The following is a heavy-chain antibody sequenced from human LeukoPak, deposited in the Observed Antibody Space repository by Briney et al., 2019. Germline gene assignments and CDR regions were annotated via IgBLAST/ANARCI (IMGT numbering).Heavy chain of an antibody. D-gene: IGHD2-21*01. CDR3: AHSTVDFRWLFLH. CDR2: IFCDEDK. Sequence: ESGPTLVKPTQTLTLTCTFSGFSVNTVGVGVGWIRQPPGKALEWRALIFCDEDKDYIPSLETRPTIAKDNPKNHVVLTLTDMDPVDTASYFCAHSTVDFRWLFLHWGQGILVTVSS. V-gene: IGHV2-5*02. J-gene: IGHJ4*02. CDR1: GFSVNTVGVG.